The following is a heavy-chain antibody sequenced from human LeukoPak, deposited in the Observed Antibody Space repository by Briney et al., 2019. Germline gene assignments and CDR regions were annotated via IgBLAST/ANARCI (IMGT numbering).Heavy chain of an antibody. CDR1: GGSISGYY. CDR3: ARLPLIATTRGGFDP. D-gene: IGHD1/OR15-1a*01. J-gene: IGHJ5*02. CDR2: IYDTGAT. Sequence: SENLSLTCTVSGGSISGYYWSWIRQPPGKRLEWIGYIYDTGATNYNPSLKSRFTISIDTSKNQFSLNLSSVTAADTAVYYCARLPLIATTRGGFDPWGQGTLVTVSS. V-gene: IGHV4-59*08.